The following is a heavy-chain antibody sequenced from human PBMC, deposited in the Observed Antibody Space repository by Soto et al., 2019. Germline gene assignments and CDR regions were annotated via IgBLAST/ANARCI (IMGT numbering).Heavy chain of an antibody. CDR2: IIPILGIA. CDR1: GGTFSSYT. V-gene: IGHV1-69*02. J-gene: IGHJ6*02. CDR3: ARYHDSSGYYYYYGMDV. D-gene: IGHD3-22*01. Sequence: QVQLVQSGAEVKKPGSSVKVSCKASGGTFSSYTISWVPQAPGQGLEWMGRIIPILGIANYAQKFQGRVKNTADKSTSTAYMELSSLRSEDTAVYYCARYHDSSGYYYYYGMDVWGQGTTVTVSS.